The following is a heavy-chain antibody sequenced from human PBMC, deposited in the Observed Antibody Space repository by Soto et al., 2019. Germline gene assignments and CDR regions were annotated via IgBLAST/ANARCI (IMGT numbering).Heavy chain of an antibody. CDR2: IYYSGST. V-gene: IGHV4-30-4*01. D-gene: IGHD5-18*01. Sequence: SETLSLTCTVSGGSISSGDYYWSWIRQPPGKGLEWIGYIYYSGSTYYNPSLKSRVTISVDTSKNQFSLKLSSVAAADTAVYYCARARATAMAYFDYWRQRTLVTVSS. CDR3: ARARATAMAYFDY. J-gene: IGHJ4*02. CDR1: GGSISSGDYY.